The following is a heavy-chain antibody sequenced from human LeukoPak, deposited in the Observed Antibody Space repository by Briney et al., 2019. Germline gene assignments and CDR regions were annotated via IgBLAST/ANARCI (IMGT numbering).Heavy chain of an antibody. CDR3: ARVRRATVNTDY. CDR2: IYYSGST. J-gene: IGHJ4*02. CDR1: GGSISSSSYY. D-gene: IGHD4-17*01. Sequence: PSETLSLTCTVSGGSISSSSYYWGWIRQPPGKGLEWIGSIYYSGSTYYNPSLKSRVTISVDTSKNQFSLKLSSVTAADTAAYYCARVRRATVNTDYWGQGTLVTVSS. V-gene: IGHV4-39*07.